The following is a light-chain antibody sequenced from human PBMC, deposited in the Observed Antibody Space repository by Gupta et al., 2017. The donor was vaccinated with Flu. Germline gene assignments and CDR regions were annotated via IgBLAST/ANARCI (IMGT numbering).Light chain of an antibody. CDR1: QSRVDSDGNTY. Sequence: VTLGKPASISCRSSQSRVDSDGNTYLHWFQQRPGQAPRRLIYQVSHRESGVPDRFSGSGSGTDFTLKISRGEAEDVGVYYCMQGSRWPWAFGQGTKVEIK. V-gene: IGKV2-30*01. CDR2: QVS. CDR3: MQGSRWPWA. J-gene: IGKJ1*01.